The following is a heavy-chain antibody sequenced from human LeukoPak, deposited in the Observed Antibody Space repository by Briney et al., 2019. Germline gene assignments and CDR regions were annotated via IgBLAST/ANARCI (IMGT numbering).Heavy chain of an antibody. CDR2: INPNSGGT. Sequence: ASVKVSCKASGYTFTGYYMHWVRQAPGQGLEWMGWINPNSGGTNYAQKFQGRVTMTRDTSISTAYMELSRLRSDDTAVYYCARDRVPYYDSSGYRGDYWGQGTLVTVS. J-gene: IGHJ4*02. D-gene: IGHD3-22*01. CDR1: GYTFTGYY. CDR3: ARDRVPYYDSSGYRGDY. V-gene: IGHV1-2*02.